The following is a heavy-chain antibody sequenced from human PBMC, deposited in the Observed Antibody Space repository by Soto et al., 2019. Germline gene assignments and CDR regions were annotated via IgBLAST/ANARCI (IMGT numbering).Heavy chain of an antibody. CDR2: ISSSSSTI. Sequence: PGGSLRLSFEASGFTFSSYSMNWVRQAPGKWLEWVSYISSSSSTIYYADSVKGLFTISRDNAKNSLYLQMNSLRDEDTAVYYCASLQDPSKYCSSTSCYGWGQGTLVTVYS. CDR1: GFTFSSYS. D-gene: IGHD2-2*01. CDR3: ASLQDPSKYCSSTSCYG. J-gene: IGHJ4*02. V-gene: IGHV3-48*02.